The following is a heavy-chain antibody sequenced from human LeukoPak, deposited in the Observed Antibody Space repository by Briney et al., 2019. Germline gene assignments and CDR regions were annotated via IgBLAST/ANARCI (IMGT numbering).Heavy chain of an antibody. CDR3: ARDRDIAADGMEGGDAFDI. V-gene: IGHV4-4*07. CDR2: IYISDNA. J-gene: IGHJ3*02. CDR1: VASLARYY. Sequence: SETLSLTCTVSVASLARYYWSWIRQPAGKGLEWIGRIYISDNARYNPSLKSRVTMSIDTSKKQFSLILRSVTAADTPVYYCARDRDIAADGMEGGDAFDIWGPGHWSPSLQ. D-gene: IGHD6-13*01.